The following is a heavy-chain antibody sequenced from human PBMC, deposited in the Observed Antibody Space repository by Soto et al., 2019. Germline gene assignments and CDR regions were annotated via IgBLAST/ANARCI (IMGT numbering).Heavy chain of an antibody. V-gene: IGHV4-34*01. Sequence: SETLSLTCAVYCGSFSGYYWSWIRQPPGKGLEWVGEINHSGSTNYNPSLKSRVTISVDTSKNQFSLKLSSVTAADTAVYYCARGKLSDYVWGSYRYHFDYWGQGTVVTVSS. CDR3: ARGKLSDYVWGSYRYHFDY. D-gene: IGHD3-16*02. CDR1: CGSFSGYY. J-gene: IGHJ4*02. CDR2: INHSGST.